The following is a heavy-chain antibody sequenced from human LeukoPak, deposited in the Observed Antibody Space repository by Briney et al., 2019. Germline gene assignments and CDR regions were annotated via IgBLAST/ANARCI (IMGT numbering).Heavy chain of an antibody. CDR1: GFTLSSFG. J-gene: IGHJ3*02. V-gene: IGHV3-33*01. CDR3: ARVGDMEAFDI. D-gene: IGHD3-16*01. CDR2: MWYAGRNK. Sequence: GGSLRLSCAASGFTLSSFGMVWVRQAPGKGLEWVTLMWYAGRNKYYADSVKGRFTISRDNSKNTVYLQMNSLRGEDTAVYYCARVGDMEAFDIWGPGTRVTVSS.